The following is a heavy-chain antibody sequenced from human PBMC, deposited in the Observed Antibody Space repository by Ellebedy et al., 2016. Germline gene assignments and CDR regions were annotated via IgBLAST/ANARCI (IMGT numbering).Heavy chain of an antibody. CDR3: ARDPGQLWFEY. Sequence: GESLKISCAASGFTFSDYYMSWIRQAPGKGLEWVSYISSSGSTIYYADSVKGRFTISRDNAKNSLYLQMNSLRAEDTAVYYCARDPGQLWFEYWGQGTLVTVSS. CDR1: GFTFSDYY. V-gene: IGHV3-11*01. CDR2: ISSSGSTI. D-gene: IGHD5-18*01. J-gene: IGHJ5*01.